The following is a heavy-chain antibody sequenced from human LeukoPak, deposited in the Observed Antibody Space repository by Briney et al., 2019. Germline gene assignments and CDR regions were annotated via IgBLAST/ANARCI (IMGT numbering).Heavy chain of an antibody. J-gene: IGHJ6*02. CDR1: GGTFSSYA. Sequence: SVKVSCKPSGGTFSSYAISWVRRAPGQGLEWMGRIIPIFGIANYAQKFQGRVTITADKSTSTAYMELSSLRSEDTAVYCCARESGSEDYYYYGMDVWGQGTTVTVSS. CDR2: IIPIFGIA. CDR3: ARESGSEDYYYYGMDV. D-gene: IGHD6-19*01. V-gene: IGHV1-69*04.